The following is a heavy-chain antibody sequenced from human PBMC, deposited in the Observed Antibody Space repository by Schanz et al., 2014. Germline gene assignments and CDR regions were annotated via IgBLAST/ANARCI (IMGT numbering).Heavy chain of an antibody. J-gene: IGHJ4*02. D-gene: IGHD2-15*01. CDR1: GFTLSSYA. V-gene: IGHV3-30-3*01. CDR3: ARDRGYCRSGSCLTFDY. Sequence: QVQLVESGGGVVQPGRSLRLSCAAYGFTLSSYAMHWVRQAPGKGLEWVAVISYDGSNKYYADSVKGRFTISRDNSKNTLYLQMNTLRAEDTAVYYCARDRGYCRSGSCLTFDYWGQGTLVTVSS. CDR2: ISYDGSNK.